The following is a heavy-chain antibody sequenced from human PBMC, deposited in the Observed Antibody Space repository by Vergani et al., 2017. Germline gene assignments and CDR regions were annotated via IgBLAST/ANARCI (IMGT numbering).Heavy chain of an antibody. J-gene: IGHJ5*02. D-gene: IGHD3-22*01. CDR3: ARDWLYYYDSSGPNWFDP. V-gene: IGHV1-2*02. CDR2: INPNSGGT. CDR1: GYTFTGYY. Sequence: QMQLVQSGAEVKKTGASVKVSCKASGYTFTGYYMHWVRQAPGQGLEWMGWINPNSGGTNYAQKFQGRVTMTRDTSISTAYMELSRLRSDDTAVYYCARDWLYYYDSSGPNWFDPWGQGTLVTVSS.